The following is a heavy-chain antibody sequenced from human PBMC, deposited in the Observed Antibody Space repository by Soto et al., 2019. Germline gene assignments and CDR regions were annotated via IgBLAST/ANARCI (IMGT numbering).Heavy chain of an antibody. CDR1: GYTFTSYD. CDR2: INPSGGST. D-gene: IGHD4-4*01. V-gene: IGHV1-46*01. J-gene: IGHJ4*02. Sequence: QVQLVQSGAEVKKPGASVKVSCKASGYTFTSYDMHWVRQAPGQGLEWMGIINPSGGSTSYAQKFQGRVTMTRDTSTSTVYMELSSLRSEDTAVYYCARTTVTTRFDYSGQGTLVTVSS. CDR3: ARTTVTTRFDY.